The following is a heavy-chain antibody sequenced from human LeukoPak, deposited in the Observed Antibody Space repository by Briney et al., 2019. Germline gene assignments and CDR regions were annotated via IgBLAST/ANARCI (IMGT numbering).Heavy chain of an antibody. V-gene: IGHV4-34*01. CDR3: ARSLIRRFLEWFAPPSYMDV. Sequence: SETLSLTCAVYGGSFSGYYWSWIRQPPGKGLEWIGEINHSGSTNYNPSLKSRVTISVDTSKNQFSLKLSSVTAADTAVYYCARSLIRRFLEWFAPPSYMDVWGKGTTVTVSS. CDR1: GGSFSGYY. CDR2: INHSGST. D-gene: IGHD3-3*01. J-gene: IGHJ6*03.